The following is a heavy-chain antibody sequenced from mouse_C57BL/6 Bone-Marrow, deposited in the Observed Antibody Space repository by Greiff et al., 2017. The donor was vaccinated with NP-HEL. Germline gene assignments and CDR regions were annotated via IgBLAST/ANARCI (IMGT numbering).Heavy chain of an antibody. CDR2: ISSGSSTI. V-gene: IGHV5-17*01. CDR3: ARTYYDYGDYFDY. CDR1: GFTFSDYG. Sequence: EVNLVESGGGLVKPGGSLKLSCAASGFTFSDYGMHWVRQAPEKGLEWVAYISSGSSTIYYADTVKGRFTISRDNAKNTLFLQMTSLRSEDTAMYYCARTYYDYGDYFDYWGQGTTLTVSS. D-gene: IGHD2-4*01. J-gene: IGHJ2*01.